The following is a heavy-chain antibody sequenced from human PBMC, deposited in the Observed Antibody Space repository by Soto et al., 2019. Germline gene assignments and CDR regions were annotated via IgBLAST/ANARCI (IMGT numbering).Heavy chain of an antibody. V-gene: IGHV1-2*04. CDR3: ARGRRGSDLFDH. CDR1: GYTFTGYY. Sequence: ASVKVSCKASGYTFTGYYMHWVRQAPGQGLEWMGWINPNSGGTNYAQKFQGWVTMTRDTSISTAYMELRSLRSDDTAVYYCARGRRGSDLFDHWGQGSLVTVSS. J-gene: IGHJ4*02. CDR2: INPNSGGT. D-gene: IGHD6-25*01.